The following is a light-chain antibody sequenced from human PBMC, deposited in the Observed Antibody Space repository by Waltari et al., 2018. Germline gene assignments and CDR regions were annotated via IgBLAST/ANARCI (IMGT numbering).Light chain of an antibody. J-gene: IGKJ2*01. CDR1: QSLNTN. Sequence: EIVMTQSPATLSVSPGERATLSCRASQSLNTNLAWYQQKAGPAPRLLIYGASTRATGIPARFSGSGSGTEFTLTISSLQSEDFAVYYCQQYNSWPPYTFGQGTKLEIK. CDR3: QQYNSWPPYT. V-gene: IGKV3-15*01. CDR2: GAS.